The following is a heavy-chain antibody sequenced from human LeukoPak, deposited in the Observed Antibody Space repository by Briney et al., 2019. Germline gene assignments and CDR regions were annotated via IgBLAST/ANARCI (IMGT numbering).Heavy chain of an antibody. D-gene: IGHD2-8*02. Sequence: SETLSLTCTVSGGSISSYYWSWIRQPPGKGLEWIAYIYYSGSTNYNPSLKSRVTISVDTSKNQFSLKLSSVTAADTAVYYCARDAPSGAHDYWGQGTLVTVSS. J-gene: IGHJ4*02. CDR1: GGSISSYY. CDR3: ARDAPSGAHDY. CDR2: IYYSGST. V-gene: IGHV4-59*01.